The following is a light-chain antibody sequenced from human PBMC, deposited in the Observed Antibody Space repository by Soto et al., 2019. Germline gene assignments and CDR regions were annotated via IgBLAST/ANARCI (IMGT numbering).Light chain of an antibody. J-gene: IGKJ5*01. V-gene: IGKV3-15*01. CDR1: QTVSSN. Sequence: EIVMTQSPGTLSVSPGERATLSCRASQTVSSNLAWYQQKPGQAPRLLIYGASTRATGIPARFSGSGSGTEFTLTISSLQSEDFAVYYCQQYNDWPITLGQGTRLEL. CDR2: GAS. CDR3: QQYNDWPIT.